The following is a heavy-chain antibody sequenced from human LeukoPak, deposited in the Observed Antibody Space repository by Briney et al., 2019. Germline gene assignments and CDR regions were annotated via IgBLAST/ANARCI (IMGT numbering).Heavy chain of an antibody. CDR2: ITSSGRTI. V-gene: IGHV3-48*03. D-gene: IGHD3-10*02. CDR1: GFSFSSYE. Sequence: GGSLRLSCAASGFSFSSYEMNWGRQAPGEGVEWVSYITSSGRTIYYADSVKGRFTISRDNAKNSLYLQMNSLRAEDTAVYYCAELGITMIGGVWGKGTTVTISS. CDR3: AELGITMIGGV. J-gene: IGHJ6*04.